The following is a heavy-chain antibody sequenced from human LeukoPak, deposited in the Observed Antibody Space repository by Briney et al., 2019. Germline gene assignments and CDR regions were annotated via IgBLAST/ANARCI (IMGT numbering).Heavy chain of an antibody. D-gene: IGHD1-26*01. J-gene: IGHJ4*02. Sequence: PGGSLRLSCAASGFTFSSFWMNWVRQAPGKGLEWVANIKQDGSERNYVDSVKGRSTISRDNAKNSLYLQMNSLRAEDTAVYYCARDVVGRGLSDYWGQGTLVTVSS. V-gene: IGHV3-7*01. CDR3: ARDVVGRGLSDY. CDR1: GFTFSSFW. CDR2: IKQDGSER.